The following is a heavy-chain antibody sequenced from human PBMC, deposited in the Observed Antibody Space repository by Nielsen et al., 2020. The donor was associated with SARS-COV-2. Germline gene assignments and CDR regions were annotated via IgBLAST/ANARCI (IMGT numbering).Heavy chain of an antibody. CDR3: ARRRRREAAAFDY. J-gene: IGHJ4*02. CDR2: ISYSGST. CDR1: GASISSADYY. V-gene: IGHV4-30-4*01. Sequence: SETLSLTCAVSGASISSADYYWSWIRQPPGQGLEWIGYISYSGSTYYNPSLKSRLTISLDTSKNQFSLNVNSVTAADTALYFCARRRRREAAAFDYWGQGIEVIVSS. D-gene: IGHD6-13*01.